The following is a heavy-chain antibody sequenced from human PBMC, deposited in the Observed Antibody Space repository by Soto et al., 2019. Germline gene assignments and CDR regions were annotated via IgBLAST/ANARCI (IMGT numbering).Heavy chain of an antibody. D-gene: IGHD5-18*01. CDR3: ARIGTRGYSYGYGPFDY. J-gene: IGHJ4*02. V-gene: IGHV2-70*01. CDR2: IDWDDDK. Sequence: SGPTLVNPTQTLTLTCTFSGFSLSTSGMCVSWIRQPPGKALEWLALIDWDDDKYYSTSLKTRLTISKDTSKNQVVLTMTNMDPVDTATYYCARIGTRGYSYGYGPFDYWGQGTLVTVS. CDR1: GFSLSTSGMC.